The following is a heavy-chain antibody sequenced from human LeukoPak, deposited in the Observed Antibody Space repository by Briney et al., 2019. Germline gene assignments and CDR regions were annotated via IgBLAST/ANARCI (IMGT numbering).Heavy chain of an antibody. CDR2: IYYSGST. V-gene: IGHV4-30-4*01. CDR3: ARDSHTSGYYTYYFDY. Sequence: SQTLSLTCTVSGXSISSSDYYWSWIRQPPGKGLEWIEYIYYSGSTYYNPSLKSRVTISVDTSKNQFSLKLTSVTAADTAVYYCARDSHTSGYYTYYFDYWGQGTLVTVSS. CDR1: GXSISSSDYY. D-gene: IGHD3-22*01. J-gene: IGHJ4*02.